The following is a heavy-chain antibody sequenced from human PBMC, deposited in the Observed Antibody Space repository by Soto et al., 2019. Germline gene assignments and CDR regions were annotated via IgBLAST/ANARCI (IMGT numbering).Heavy chain of an antibody. CDR2: IKSKTDGGTT. CDR3: TTVYCSSTSCFDY. CDR1: GFTFSNAW. V-gene: IGHV3-15*01. J-gene: IGHJ4*02. D-gene: IGHD2-2*01. Sequence: GGSLRLSCAASGFTFSNAWMSWVRQAPGKGLEWVGRIKSKTDGGTTDYAAPVIGRFTISRDDSKNTLYLQMNSLKTEDTAVYYCTTVYCSSTSCFDYWGQGTLVTVSS.